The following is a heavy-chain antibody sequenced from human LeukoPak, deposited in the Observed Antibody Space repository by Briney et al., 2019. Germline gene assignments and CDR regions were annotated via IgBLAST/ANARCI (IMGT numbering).Heavy chain of an antibody. V-gene: IGHV3-30*19. J-gene: IGHJ4*02. CDR1: GFTFSSYG. D-gene: IGHD2-2*01. Sequence: GGSLRLSCAASGFTFSSYGMHWIRQAPGKGLEWVAVIASDGKTQYYADSVKGRFTISRDNSKSTLYLQMNSLIAEDTAVYYCARAPSSCSGTNCYRYFDYWGQGTLVTVSS. CDR3: ARAPSSCSGTNCYRYFDY. CDR2: IASDGKTQ.